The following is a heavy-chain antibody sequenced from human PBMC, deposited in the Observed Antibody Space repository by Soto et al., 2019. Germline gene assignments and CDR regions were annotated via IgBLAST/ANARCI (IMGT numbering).Heavy chain of an antibody. D-gene: IGHD2-15*01. Sequence: ASVKVSCKASGYTFTGYYMHWVRQAPGQGLEWMGWINPNSGGTNYAQKFQGRVTMTRDTSISTAYMELSRLRSDDTAVYYCAKALGYCSGGSCHGAFDIWGQGXMVTV. J-gene: IGHJ3*02. V-gene: IGHV1-2*02. CDR3: AKALGYCSGGSCHGAFDI. CDR1: GYTFTGYY. CDR2: INPNSGGT.